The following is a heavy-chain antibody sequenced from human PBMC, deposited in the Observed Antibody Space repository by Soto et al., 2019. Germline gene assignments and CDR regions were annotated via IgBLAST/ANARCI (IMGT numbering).Heavy chain of an antibody. D-gene: IGHD1-1*01. Sequence: ASVKVSCKASGYTFTSYYMQWVRQAPGQGLEWMGIFIPSGGSTTYAQNFQGRVTMTGDTSTSTVYMELSSLRSEDTAVYYCARGRNWNDGRTYLDYWGQGTLVTVSS. CDR2: FIPSGGST. V-gene: IGHV1-46*01. CDR1: GYTFTSYY. J-gene: IGHJ4*02. CDR3: ARGRNWNDGRTYLDY.